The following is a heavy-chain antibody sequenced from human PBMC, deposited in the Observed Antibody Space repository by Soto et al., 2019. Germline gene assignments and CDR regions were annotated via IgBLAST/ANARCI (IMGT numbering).Heavy chain of an antibody. Sequence: QVQLVQSGAEVKKPGSSVKVSCKASGGTFSSYAISWVRQAPGQGLEWMGGVIPIFGTANYAHKFQGRVTITADESTSTAYRELSSLRSEDTAVYYCSRSNYRYYYYCMDVSGQGSTVTVSS. CDR2: VIPIFGTA. CDR3: SRSNYRYYYYCMDV. V-gene: IGHV1-69*01. J-gene: IGHJ6*02. CDR1: GGTFSSYA. D-gene: IGHD4-4*01.